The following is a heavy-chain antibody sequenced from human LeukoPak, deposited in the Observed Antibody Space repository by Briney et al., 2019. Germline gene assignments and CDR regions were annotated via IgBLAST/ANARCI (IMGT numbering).Heavy chain of an antibody. V-gene: IGHV4-34*01. J-gene: IGHJ4*02. Sequence: SETLSLTCAIYGGSFSGYYWSWIRQPPGKGLEWIGEINHSGSTNYNPSLKSRVTISVDPSKSQFSLKLSSVTAADTAVYYCARDLFRSSASTIWRRIEFDSWGQGTLVTVSS. CDR1: GGSFSGYY. CDR2: INHSGST. D-gene: IGHD6-13*01. CDR3: ARDLFRSSASTIWRRIEFDS.